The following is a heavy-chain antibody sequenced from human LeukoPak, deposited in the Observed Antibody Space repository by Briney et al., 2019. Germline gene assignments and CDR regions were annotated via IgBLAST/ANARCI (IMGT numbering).Heavy chain of an antibody. J-gene: IGHJ6*02. CDR1: GGSFSGYY. CDR2: INHSGST. Sequence: PSETLSLTCAVYGGSFSGYYWSWIRQPPGKGREWIGEINHSGSTNYNPSLKSRVTISVDTSKNQFSLKLSSVTAADTAVYYCARGDIVVVVAASNFYYYYGMDVWGQGTTVTVSS. CDR3: ARGDIVVVVAASNFYYYYGMDV. V-gene: IGHV4-34*01. D-gene: IGHD2-15*01.